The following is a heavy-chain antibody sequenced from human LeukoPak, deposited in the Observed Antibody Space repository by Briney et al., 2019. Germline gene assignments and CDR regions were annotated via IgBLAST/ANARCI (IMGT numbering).Heavy chain of an antibody. CDR1: GFPFSGYS. CDR2: IYSGGST. J-gene: IGHJ4*02. CDR3: ARRGGGKYFDY. D-gene: IGHD3-16*01. Sequence: GGSLRLSCAASGFPFSGYSMTWVRQAPGKGLEWVSVIYSGGSTYYADSVKGRFTISRDNSKNTLYLQMNSLRAEDTAVYYCARRGGGKYFDYWGQGTLVTVSS. V-gene: IGHV3-53*01.